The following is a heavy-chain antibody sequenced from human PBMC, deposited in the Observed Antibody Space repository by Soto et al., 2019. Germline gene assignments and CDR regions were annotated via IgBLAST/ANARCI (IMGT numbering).Heavy chain of an antibody. CDR1: GFTVSSNY. CDR2: IYSGGST. Sequence: EVQLVESGGGLVQPGGSLRLSCAASGFTVSSNYMSWVRQAPGKGLEWVSVIYSGGSTYYADSVKGRFTISRHNSKNTLYLQMNSRRAEDTAVYYCASAGYCSGGSCYVRDFYYYGMDVWGQGTTVTVSS. V-gene: IGHV3-53*04. CDR3: ASAGYCSGGSCYVRDFYYYGMDV. D-gene: IGHD2-15*01. J-gene: IGHJ6*02.